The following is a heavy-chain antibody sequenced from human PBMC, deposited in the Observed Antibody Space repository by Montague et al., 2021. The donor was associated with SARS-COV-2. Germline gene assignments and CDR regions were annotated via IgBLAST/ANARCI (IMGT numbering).Heavy chain of an antibody. CDR1: GFSLSTSGVG. CDR2: IYWNDDK. J-gene: IGHJ2*01. D-gene: IGHD5-12*01. Sequence: PALVKPTQTLTPTCTFSGFSLSTSGVGVGWIRQPPGKALEWLALIYWNDDKRYSPSLKSRLTITKDTSKNPVVLTMTDMDPVDTATYYCAHTSIVATISLAYVAYWYFDLWGRGTLVTVSS. V-gene: IGHV2-5*01. CDR3: AHTSIVATISLAYVAYWYFDL.